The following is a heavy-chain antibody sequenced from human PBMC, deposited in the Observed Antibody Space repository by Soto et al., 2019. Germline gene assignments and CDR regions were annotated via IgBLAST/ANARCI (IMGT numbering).Heavy chain of an antibody. D-gene: IGHD2-2*02. V-gene: IGHV3-15*01. CDR1: GFTFSNAW. CDR2: IKSKTDGGTT. CDR3: TTLGYCSSSSCYRGTYFDY. Sequence: EVQLVESGGGLVKPGGSLRLSCAASGFTFSNAWMTWVRQAPGKALEWVGRIKSKTDGGTTDYAAPVKGRFTISRDESRNTLYLQMNSLKTEDTAVYYCTTLGYCSSSSCYRGTYFDYWGQGTLVTVSS. J-gene: IGHJ4*02.